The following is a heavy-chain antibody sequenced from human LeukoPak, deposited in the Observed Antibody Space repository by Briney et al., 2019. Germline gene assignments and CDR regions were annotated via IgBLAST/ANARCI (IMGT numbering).Heavy chain of an antibody. Sequence: GGSLRLSCAASGFTFSSYGMHWVRQAPGKGLEWVAFIRYDGSNKYCADSVKGRFTISRDNSKNTLYLQMNSLRAEDTAVYYCAKDVRWSGYYQGYYFDYWGQGTLVTVSS. CDR3: AKDVRWSGYYQGYYFDY. D-gene: IGHD3-3*01. V-gene: IGHV3-30*02. CDR2: IRYDGSNK. CDR1: GFTFSSYG. J-gene: IGHJ4*02.